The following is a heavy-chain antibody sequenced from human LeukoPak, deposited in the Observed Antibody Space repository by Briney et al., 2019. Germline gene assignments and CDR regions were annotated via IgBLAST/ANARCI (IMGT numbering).Heavy chain of an antibody. V-gene: IGHV4-30-2*01. CDR3: ARDLGSSSWPPHFDY. CDR1: GGSISSGGYY. Sequence: PSETLSLTCTVSGGSISSGGYYWSWIRQPPGKGLECIGYIYHSGSTYYNPSLKSRVTTSVDRSKNQFSLKLSSVTAADTAVYYCARDLGSSSWPPHFDYWGQGTLVTVSS. D-gene: IGHD6-13*01. J-gene: IGHJ4*02. CDR2: IYHSGST.